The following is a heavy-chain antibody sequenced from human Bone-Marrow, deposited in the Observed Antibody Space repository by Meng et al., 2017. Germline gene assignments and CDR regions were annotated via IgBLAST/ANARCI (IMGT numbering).Heavy chain of an antibody. CDR2: IYYSGST. V-gene: IGHV4-31*03. CDR3: ASLYGDSSVWYLDL. J-gene: IGHJ2*01. CDR1: GGSISSGNHY. D-gene: IGHD4-17*01. Sequence: QVRLKESGHGLVNPSQTLSLTCTGSGGSISSGNHYWSWIRQHPGKGLEYIGYIYYSGSTYYNPSLKSRVIISVDTSKNQFSLRLNSVTAADTAVYYCASLYGDSSVWYLDLWGRGTLVTVSS.